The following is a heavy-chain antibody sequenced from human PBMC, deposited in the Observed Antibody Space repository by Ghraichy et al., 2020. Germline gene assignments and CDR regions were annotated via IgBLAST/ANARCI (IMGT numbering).Heavy chain of an antibody. D-gene: IGHD2-2*01. CDR1: GFTFSSYG. J-gene: IGHJ4*02. Sequence: GESLNISCAASGFTFSSYGMHWVRQAPGKGLEWVAVKSYDGSNKYYADSVKGRFTISRDNSKNTLYLQMNSLRAEDTAVYYCAKDRGVIVVVPAALDYWGQGTLVTVSS. CDR3: AKDRGVIVVVPAALDY. V-gene: IGHV3-30*18. CDR2: KSYDGSNK.